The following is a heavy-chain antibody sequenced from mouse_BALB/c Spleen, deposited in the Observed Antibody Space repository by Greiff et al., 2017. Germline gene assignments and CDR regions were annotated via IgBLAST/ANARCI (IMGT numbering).Heavy chain of an antibody. Sequence: EVQGVESGGGLVQPGGSLRLSCATSGFTFTDYYMSWVRQPPGKALEWLGFIRNKANGYTTEYSASVKGRFTISRDNSQSILYLQMNTLRAEDSATYYCARDNDYDWFAYWGQGTLVTVSA. V-gene: IGHV7-3*02. CDR1: GFTFTDYY. D-gene: IGHD2-4*01. CDR2: IRNKANGYTT. CDR3: ARDNDYDWFAY. J-gene: IGHJ3*01.